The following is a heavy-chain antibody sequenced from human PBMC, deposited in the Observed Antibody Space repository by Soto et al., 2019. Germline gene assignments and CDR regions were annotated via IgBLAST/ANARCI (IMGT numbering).Heavy chain of an antibody. CDR1: GFTVSTYA. CDR2: ISGSGGNST. J-gene: IGHJ4*02. D-gene: IGHD2-15*01. V-gene: IGHV3-23*01. CDR3: AKGGGSCCFDC. Sequence: GESLRLACAASGFTVSTYAMSGVRQAPGKGLEWVSAISGSGGNSTFYGDSVKGRFTISRDNSKNTLYLEMSSLGAEDTAVYYCAKGGGSCCFDCWGQGTLVTVSS.